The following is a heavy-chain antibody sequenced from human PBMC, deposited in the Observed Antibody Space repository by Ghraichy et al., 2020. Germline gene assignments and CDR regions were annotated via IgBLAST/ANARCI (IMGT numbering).Heavy chain of an antibody. D-gene: IGHD2-15*01. CDR2: INPNSGGT. CDR1: GYTFTGYY. CDR3: ARGPSKSVALYYYGMDV. V-gene: IGHV1-2*04. Sequence: ASVKVSCKASGYTFTGYYMHWVRQAPGQGLEWMGWINPNSGGTNYAQKFQGWVTMTRDTSISTAYMELSRLRSDDTAVYYCARGPSKSVALYYYGMDVWGQGTTVTVSS. J-gene: IGHJ6*02.